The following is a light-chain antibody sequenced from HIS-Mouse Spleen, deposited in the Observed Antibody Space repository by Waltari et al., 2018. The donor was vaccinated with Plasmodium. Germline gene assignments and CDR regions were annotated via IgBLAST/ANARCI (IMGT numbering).Light chain of an antibody. V-gene: IGLV2-8*01. Sequence: QSALTQPPSASGSPGQSVTISCTGTSSDVGGYNYVSWYQQHPGKAPKRRIYEVSKRPSGVPERFSGSKSGNTASLTVSGLQAEDEADYYCSSYAGSNNLVFGGGTKLTVL. J-gene: IGLJ2*01. CDR1: SSDVGGYNY. CDR2: EVS. CDR3: SSYAGSNNLV.